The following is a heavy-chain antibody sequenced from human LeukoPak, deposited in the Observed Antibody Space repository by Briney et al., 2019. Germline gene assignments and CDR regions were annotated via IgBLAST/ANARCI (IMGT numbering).Heavy chain of an antibody. CDR2: ISYDGSNK. V-gene: IGHV3-30*04. J-gene: IGHJ6*04. D-gene: IGHD3-16*02. CDR3: ARWRELSRGMDV. Sequence: GGSLRLSCAASGFTFSSYAMHWVRQAPGKGLEWVAVISYDGSNKYYADSVKGRFTISRGNSKNTLYLQMNSLRAEDTAVYYCARWRELSRGMDVWGKGTTVTVSS. CDR1: GFTFSSYA.